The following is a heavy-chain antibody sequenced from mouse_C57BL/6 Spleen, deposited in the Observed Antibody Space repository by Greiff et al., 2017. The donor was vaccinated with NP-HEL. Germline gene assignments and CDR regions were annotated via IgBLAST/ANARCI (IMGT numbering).Heavy chain of an antibody. D-gene: IGHD3-2*02. CDR3: ARHLRLDAMDY. V-gene: IGHV5-6*02. Sequence: DVKLVESGGDLVKPGGSLKLSCAASGFTFSSYGMSWVRQTPDKRLEWVATISSGGSYTYYPDSVKGRFTISRDNAKNTLYLQMSSLKSEDTAMYYCARHLRLDAMDYWGQGTSVTVSS. J-gene: IGHJ4*01. CDR1: GFTFSSYG. CDR2: ISSGGSYT.